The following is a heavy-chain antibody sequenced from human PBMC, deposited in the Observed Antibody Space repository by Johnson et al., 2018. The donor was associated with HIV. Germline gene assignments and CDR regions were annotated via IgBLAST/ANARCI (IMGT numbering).Heavy chain of an antibody. Sequence: MLLVESGGGVVRPGGSLRLSCVASGFTFDDYAMSWVRQAPGKGLEWVAGLNWNGGRTGYADSVKGRFTMSRDNAKNSLFLQMNSLRAEDSALYYCARGDSSGEAFDIWGQGTMVTVS. D-gene: IGHD3-22*01. J-gene: IGHJ3*02. V-gene: IGHV3-20*04. CDR3: ARGDSSGEAFDI. CDR2: LNWNGGRT. CDR1: GFTFDDYA.